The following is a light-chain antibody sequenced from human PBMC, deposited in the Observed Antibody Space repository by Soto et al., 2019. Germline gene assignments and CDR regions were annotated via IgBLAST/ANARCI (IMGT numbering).Light chain of an antibody. CDR1: NLQTKN. J-gene: IGLJ2*01. V-gene: IGLV3-21*02. CDR2: DDK. Sequence: SYELTQPPSVSVAPGQTAIITCGGDNLQTKNVHWYQQRPGQAPVLVIYDDKKRPSGIPERFSGSSSGNLATLTLIRVESRDEADYYCQVWDTNSGAVFGGGTKLTVL. CDR3: QVWDTNSGAV.